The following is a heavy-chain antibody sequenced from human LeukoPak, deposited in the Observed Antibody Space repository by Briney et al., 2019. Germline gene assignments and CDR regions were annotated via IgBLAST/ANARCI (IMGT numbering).Heavy chain of an antibody. Sequence: SETLSLTCTVSGGSISSYYWSWIRQPPGKGLEWIGYIYYSGSTNCNPSLKSRVTISVDTSKNQFSLKLNSVTAADTAVYYCARAGSGSRGIMDVWGKGTTVTVSP. CDR2: IYYSGST. J-gene: IGHJ6*04. V-gene: IGHV4-59*12. CDR1: GGSISSYY. CDR3: ARAGSGSRGIMDV. D-gene: IGHD2-15*01.